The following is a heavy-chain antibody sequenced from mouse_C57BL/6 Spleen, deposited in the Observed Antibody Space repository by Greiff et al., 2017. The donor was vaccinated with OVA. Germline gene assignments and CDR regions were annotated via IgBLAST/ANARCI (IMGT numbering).Heavy chain of an antibody. CDR3: ARPHYYGSSYGYAMDY. D-gene: IGHD1-1*01. V-gene: IGHV2-2*01. CDR1: GFSLTSYG. J-gene: IGHJ4*01. CDR2: IWSGGST. Sequence: QVQLQQSGPGLVQPSQSLSITCTVSGFSLTSYGVHWVRQSPGKGLEWLGVIWSGGSTDYNAAFISRLSISKDNSKSHVFFKMNSLPADDTAIYYCARPHYYGSSYGYAMDYWGQGTSVTVAS.